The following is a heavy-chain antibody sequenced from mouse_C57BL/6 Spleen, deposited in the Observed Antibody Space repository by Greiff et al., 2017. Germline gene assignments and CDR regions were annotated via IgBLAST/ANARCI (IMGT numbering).Heavy chain of an antibody. V-gene: IGHV1-15*01. CDR3: TREGITTVVARYWYFGV. D-gene: IGHD1-1*01. J-gene: IGHJ1*03. CDR1: GYTFTDYE. Sequence: QVQLQQSGAELVRPGASVTLSCKASGYTFTDYEMHWVKQTPVHGLEWIGAIDPETGGTAYNQKFKGKAILTADKSSSTAYMELRSLTSEDSAVYYCTREGITTVVARYWYFGVWGTGTTVTVSS. CDR2: IDPETGGT.